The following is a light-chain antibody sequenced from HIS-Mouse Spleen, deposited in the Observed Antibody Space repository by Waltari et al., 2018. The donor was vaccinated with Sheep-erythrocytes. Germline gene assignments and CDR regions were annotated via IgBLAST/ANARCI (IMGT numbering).Light chain of an antibody. V-gene: IGLV2-11*01. Sequence: QSALTQPRSVSGSPGQSVTISCPGPSRDVGGSTYVSWYQQHPGKAPKLMIYDVSKRPSGVPDRFSGSKSGNTASLTISGLQAEDEADYYCCSYAGSYTWVFGGGTKLTVL. J-gene: IGLJ3*02. CDR2: DVS. CDR1: SRDVGGSTY. CDR3: CSYAGSYTWV.